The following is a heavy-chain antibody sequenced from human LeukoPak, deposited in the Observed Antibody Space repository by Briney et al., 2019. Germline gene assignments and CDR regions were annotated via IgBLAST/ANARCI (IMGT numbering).Heavy chain of an antibody. CDR3: AKDIGSYYDY. J-gene: IGHJ4*02. Sequence: GGSLRLSCAASGFDFSSYGMHWVRQAPGKGLEWVTFIQYDGSKKYYADSVKGRFTISRDNSKNTLYLEMNSLRAEDTAVYYCAKDIGSYYDYWGQGILVTVSS. D-gene: IGHD3-10*01. CDR2: IQYDGSKK. CDR1: GFDFSSYG. V-gene: IGHV3-30*02.